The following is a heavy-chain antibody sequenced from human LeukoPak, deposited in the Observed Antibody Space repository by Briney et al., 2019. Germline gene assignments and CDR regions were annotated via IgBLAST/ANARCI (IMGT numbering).Heavy chain of an antibody. J-gene: IGHJ4*02. CDR1: GFTFSSYE. CDR2: ISSSGSTI. Sequence: GGSLRLSCAASGFTFSSYEMNWVRQAPGKGLEWVSYISSSGSTIYYADSVKGRFTISRDNAKNSLYLQMNSLRAEDTAVYYRAREYDSSSWQPFDYWGQGTLVTVSS. CDR3: AREYDSSSWQPFDY. V-gene: IGHV3-48*03. D-gene: IGHD6-13*01.